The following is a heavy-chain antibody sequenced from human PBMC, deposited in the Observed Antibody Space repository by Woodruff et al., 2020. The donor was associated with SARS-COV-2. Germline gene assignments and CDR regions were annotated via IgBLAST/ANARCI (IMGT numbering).Heavy chain of an antibody. D-gene: IGHD5-18*01. Sequence: RQAPGKGLEYVSAISSNGGSTYYADSVKGRFTISRDNSKNTLYLQMSSLRAEDTAVYYCVKDHGIQLWSQLWEAHTGVFDYWGQGTL. J-gene: IGHJ4*02. CDR2: ISSNGGST. V-gene: IGHV3-64D*08. CDR3: VKDHGIQLWSQLWEAHTGVFDY.